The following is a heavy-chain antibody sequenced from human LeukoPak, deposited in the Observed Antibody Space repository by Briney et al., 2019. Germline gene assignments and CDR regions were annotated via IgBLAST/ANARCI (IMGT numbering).Heavy chain of an antibody. V-gene: IGHV3-7*03. J-gene: IGHJ6*02. D-gene: IGHD3-16*01. CDR2: INHNGNVN. CDR3: ARGGGLDV. CDR1: GFTFSSYW. Sequence: GGSLRLTCAASGFTFSSYWMNWARQAPGKGLEWVASINHNGNVNYYVDSVKGRFTISRDNAKNSLYLQMSNLRAEDTAVYFCARGGGLDVWGQGATVTVSS.